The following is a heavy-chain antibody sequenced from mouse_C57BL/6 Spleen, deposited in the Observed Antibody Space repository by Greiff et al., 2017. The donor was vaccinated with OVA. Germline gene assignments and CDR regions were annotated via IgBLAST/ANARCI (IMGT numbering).Heavy chain of an antibody. CDR3: ARDRGYGPFDY. V-gene: IGHV5-16*01. J-gene: IGHJ2*01. Sequence: EVKLVESEGGLVQPGSSMKLSCTASGFTFSDYYMAWVRQAPEKGLEWVANINYDGSSTYYLDSLKSRFIISRDNAKNILYLQMSSLKSEDTATYYCARDRGYGPFDYWGQGTTLTVSS. CDR1: GFTFSDYY. CDR2: INYDGSST. D-gene: IGHD1-2*01.